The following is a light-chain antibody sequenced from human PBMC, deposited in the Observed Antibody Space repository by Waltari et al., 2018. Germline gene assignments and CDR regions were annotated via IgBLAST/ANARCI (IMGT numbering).Light chain of an antibody. CDR1: GSDVGGYDY. V-gene: IGLV2-14*01. CDR2: DVY. CDR3: SSYTSSGVV. Sequence: QSALTQPASVSGSPGQAIIISCTGTGSDVGGYDYVSWYQQYPGKAPRLIIYDVYNRRSGVSNRFAGSKSDNTASRTISGLQAEDESVYYGSSYTSSGVVVGGGTKLTVL. J-gene: IGLJ2*01.